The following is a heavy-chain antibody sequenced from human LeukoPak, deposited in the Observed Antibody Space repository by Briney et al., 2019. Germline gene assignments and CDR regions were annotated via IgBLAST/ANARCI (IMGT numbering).Heavy chain of an antibody. Sequence: GGSLRLSCVVSGFPFSSYEMNWVRQAPGKGLEWLAFIRYDGSNKYYADSMKGRLTISRDNSKNTLYLEMNSLRPEDTAMYYCAKGRATAVANWYFGLWGRGTLVTVSS. CDR3: AKGRATAVANWYFGL. CDR1: GFPFSSYE. J-gene: IGHJ2*01. V-gene: IGHV3-30*02. CDR2: IRYDGSNK. D-gene: IGHD5-18*01.